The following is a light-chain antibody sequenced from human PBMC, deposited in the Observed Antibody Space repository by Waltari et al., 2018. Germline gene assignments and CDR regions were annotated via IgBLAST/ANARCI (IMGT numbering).Light chain of an antibody. CDR2: TSN. V-gene: IGLV1-44*01. Sequence: QSVLTQPPSTSGTPGRRVRIPCSGTNSNIGTNTVNWYQQVPGTAPKLLIYTSNQRPSGVPDRCSGSQSGTSASLAITGLKPEDEGDYYCVSWDDSLNGWVFGGGTKLTVL. CDR1: NSNIGTNT. CDR3: VSWDDSLNGWV. J-gene: IGLJ3*02.